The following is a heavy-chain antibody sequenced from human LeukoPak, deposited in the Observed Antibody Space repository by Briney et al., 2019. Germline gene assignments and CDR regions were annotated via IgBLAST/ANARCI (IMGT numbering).Heavy chain of an antibody. V-gene: IGHV3-21*06. CDR2: ISGSSRYI. CDR1: GFTFSVYS. CDR3: ARGHSSGYYVKY. D-gene: IGHD3-22*01. Sequence: GGSLRLSCATSGFTFSVYSLSWVRQAPGKGLEWVSSISGSSRYIEYADSVKGRFTISTDNAKNSLHLQMNSLTAADTAVYYCARGHSSGYYVKYWGQGTLVTVSS. J-gene: IGHJ4*02.